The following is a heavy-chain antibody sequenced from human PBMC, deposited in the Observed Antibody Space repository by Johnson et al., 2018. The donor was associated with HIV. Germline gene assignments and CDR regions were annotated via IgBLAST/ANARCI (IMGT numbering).Heavy chain of an antibody. Sequence: VQLVESGGGLVQPGRSLRLSCAASGFTFDDYAMHWVRQAPGKGLEWVAGISWNSGSIGYADSVKGRFTISRDNAKNSLYLQMNSLRAEDTALYYCAGYSSRWYDAFDIWGQGTMVTVSS. CDR2: ISWNSGSI. J-gene: IGHJ3*02. D-gene: IGHD6-13*01. CDR3: AGYSSRWYDAFDI. V-gene: IGHV3-9*01. CDR1: GFTFDDYA.